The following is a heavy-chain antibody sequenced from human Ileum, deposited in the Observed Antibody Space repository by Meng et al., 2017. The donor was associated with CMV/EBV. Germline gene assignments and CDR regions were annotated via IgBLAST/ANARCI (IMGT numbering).Heavy chain of an antibody. D-gene: IGHD5-12*01. J-gene: IGHJ4*02. CDR3: VTADHHAIKY. CDR1: GSFSPYT. CDR2: INQYGST. V-gene: IGHV4-34*01. Sequence: QVQIQQWGAGLLKPSETLCLTCSLGGSFSPYTWSWIRQAPGKGLEWIGEINQYGSTNFNPSVKSRVTISRDTSKNQFSLRLNSVTAADAAVYYCVTADHHAIKYWGQGTLVTVSS.